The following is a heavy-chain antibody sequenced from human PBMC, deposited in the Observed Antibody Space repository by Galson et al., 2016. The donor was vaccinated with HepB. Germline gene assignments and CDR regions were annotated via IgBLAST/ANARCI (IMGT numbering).Heavy chain of an antibody. CDR1: GYSFGSYA. V-gene: IGHV5-51*01. J-gene: IGHJ4*02. CDR3: ARLSPYAYGRKFDS. CDR2: IYPGDSDT. Sequence: QSGAEVKKPGESLKISCKGSGYSFGSYAIVWVRQMPGKGLEWMGIIYPGDSDTRYNPAFQGQVTISADRSITTAYLQWSTLKASDTAIYFCARLSPYAYGRKFDSWGQGTLFTVSS. D-gene: IGHD3-10*01.